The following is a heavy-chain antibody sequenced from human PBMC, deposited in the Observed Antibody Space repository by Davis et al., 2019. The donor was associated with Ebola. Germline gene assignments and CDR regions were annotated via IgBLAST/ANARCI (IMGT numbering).Heavy chain of an antibody. CDR1: GFIFSTYA. V-gene: IGHV3-23*01. CDR2: ISGGST. D-gene: IGHD1-26*01. J-gene: IGHJ3*02. CDR3: AKVIGGSHDGDAFDI. Sequence: GESLKISCAASGFIFSTYAMSWVRQAPGKGLEWVSGISGGSTYYADSVRGRFTISRDNSKNTLYLQMNSLRAEDTAVYYCAKVIGGSHDGDAFDIWGQGTMVTVSS.